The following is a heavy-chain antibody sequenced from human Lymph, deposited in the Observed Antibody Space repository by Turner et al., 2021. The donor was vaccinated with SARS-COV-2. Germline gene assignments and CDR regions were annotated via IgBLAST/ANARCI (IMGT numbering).Heavy chain of an antibody. Sequence: EVQLVESGGGLVQPVGSLRLPCAASGITVSSNYMSWVRQAPGKGLEWVSVVYAGGSTFYADSVKGRFTISRDKSKNTLYLQMNRLRAEDTAVYYCARDFREGAFDIWGQGTMVTISS. CDR2: VYAGGST. V-gene: IGHV3-66*01. J-gene: IGHJ3*02. D-gene: IGHD3-10*01. CDR3: ARDFREGAFDI. CDR1: GITVSSNY.